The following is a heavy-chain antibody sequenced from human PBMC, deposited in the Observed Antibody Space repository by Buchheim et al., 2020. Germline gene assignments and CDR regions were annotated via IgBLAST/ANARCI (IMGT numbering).Heavy chain of an antibody. CDR1: GFTVSSNY. J-gene: IGHJ5*02. CDR2: IYSGGST. Sequence: EVQLVESGGGLIQPGGSLRLSCAASGFTVSSNYMSWVRQAPGKGLEWVSVIYSGGSTYYADSVKGRFTISRDNSTNTLYLQMNSLRAEDTAVYYCARATVAAPWGGWFDPWGQGTL. D-gene: IGHD6-19*01. CDR3: ARATVAAPWGGWFDP. V-gene: IGHV3-53*01.